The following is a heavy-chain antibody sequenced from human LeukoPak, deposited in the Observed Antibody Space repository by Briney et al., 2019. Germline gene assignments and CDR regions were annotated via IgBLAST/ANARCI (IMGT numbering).Heavy chain of an antibody. D-gene: IGHD4-11*01. CDR3: ARDPRDYTNSLKFHY. Sequence: EASVKVSCKASGYTFSSYGISWVRQAPGQGLEWMGWINTYNGNTNYAQKLQDRVTMTTDTSTSTAYMELRSLRVDDTAVYYCARDPRDYTNSLKFHYWGQGTLITVSS. V-gene: IGHV1-18*01. CDR1: GYTFSSYG. J-gene: IGHJ4*02. CDR2: INTYNGNT.